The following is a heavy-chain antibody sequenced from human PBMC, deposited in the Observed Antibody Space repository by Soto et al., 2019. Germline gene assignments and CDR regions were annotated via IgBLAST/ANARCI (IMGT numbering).Heavy chain of an antibody. D-gene: IGHD3-10*01. CDR3: ARDRRVRDPYYYYGMDV. CDR2: IYYSGST. CDR1: GGSISSYY. Sequence: SSETLSLTCTVSGGSISSYYWSWIRQPPGKGLEWIGYIYYSGSTNYNPSLKSRVTISVDTSKNQFSLKLSSVTAADTAVYYRARDRRVRDPYYYYGMDVWGQGTTVTVSS. V-gene: IGHV4-59*01. J-gene: IGHJ6*02.